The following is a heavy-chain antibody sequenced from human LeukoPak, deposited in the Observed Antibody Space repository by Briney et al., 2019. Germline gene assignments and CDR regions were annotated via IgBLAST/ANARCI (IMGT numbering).Heavy chain of an antibody. CDR3: ARVSPNDYGDPGAFDI. Sequence: PSETLSLTCTVSGGSISSGGYYWSWIRQHPGKGLEWIGYIYYSGSTYYNPSLKSRITISVDTSKNQFSLKLSSVTAADTAVYYCARVSPNDYGDPGAFDIWGQGTMVTVSS. D-gene: IGHD4-17*01. CDR2: IYYSGST. J-gene: IGHJ3*02. CDR1: GGSISSGGYY. V-gene: IGHV4-31*03.